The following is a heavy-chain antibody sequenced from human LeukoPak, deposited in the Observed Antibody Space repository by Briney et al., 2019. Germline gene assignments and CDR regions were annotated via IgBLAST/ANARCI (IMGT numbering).Heavy chain of an antibody. CDR2: VYYSGST. CDR3: ARVVVGATPLRDDAFDI. CDR1: GGSVSGYY. D-gene: IGHD1-26*01. J-gene: IGHJ3*02. V-gene: IGHV4-59*02. Sequence: SETLSLTCVVSGGSVSGYYWGWIRQPPGRGLEWIGYVYYSGSTNYNPSFKSRVTISVDTSKNQFSLKLSSVTAADTAAYYCARVVVGATPLRDDAFDIWGQGTMVTVSS.